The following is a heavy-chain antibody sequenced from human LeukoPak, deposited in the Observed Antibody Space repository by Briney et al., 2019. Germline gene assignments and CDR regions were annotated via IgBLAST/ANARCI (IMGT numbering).Heavy chain of an antibody. CDR2: ISYDGSNK. V-gene: IGHV3-30*03. Sequence: GGSLRLSCAASGFTFSSYGMHWVRQAPGKGLEWVAVISYDGSNKYYADSVKGRFTISRDNSKNTLYLQMNSLRAEDTAVYYCVSAGSGSSYFGYWGQGTVVSVSS. CDR3: VSAGSGSSYFGY. CDR1: GFTFSSYG. D-gene: IGHD1-26*01. J-gene: IGHJ4*02.